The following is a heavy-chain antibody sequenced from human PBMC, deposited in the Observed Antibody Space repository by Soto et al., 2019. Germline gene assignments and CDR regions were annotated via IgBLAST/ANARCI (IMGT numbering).Heavy chain of an antibody. CDR1: GYTFTSYG. V-gene: IGHV1-18*01. J-gene: IGHJ3*02. CDR3: ARVDSSSWHTTDAFDI. CDR2: ISAYSGNT. D-gene: IGHD6-13*01. Sequence: QVQLVQSGAEVKKPGASVKVSCKASGYTFTSYGISWVRQAPGQGLEWMGWISAYSGNTNYAQKLQGRVTMTTDTATSTAYMELRSLRSDDTAVYYCARVDSSSWHTTDAFDIWGQGTMVTVSS.